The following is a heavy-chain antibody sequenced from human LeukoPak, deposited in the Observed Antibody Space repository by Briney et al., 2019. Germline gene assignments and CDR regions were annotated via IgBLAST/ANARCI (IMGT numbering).Heavy chain of an antibody. CDR3: AREYCSSTSCSGGWYFDP. CDR2: INPSGGST. V-gene: IGHV1-46*01. CDR1: GYTFTSYY. D-gene: IGHD2-2*01. Sequence: GASVKVSCKASGYTFTSYYMHWVRQAPGQGLEWMGIINPSGGSTSYAQKFQGRVTMTRSTSISTAYMELNSLRSDDTAVYYCAREYCSSTSCSGGWYFDPWGQGTLVTVSS. J-gene: IGHJ5*02.